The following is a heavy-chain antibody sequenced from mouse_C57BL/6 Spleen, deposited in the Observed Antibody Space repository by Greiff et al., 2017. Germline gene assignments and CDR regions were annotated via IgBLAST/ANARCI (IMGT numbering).Heavy chain of an antibody. CDR2: IYPRDGST. CDR3: ARGGDGTPFYAMDY. V-gene: IGHV1-85*01. D-gene: IGHD2-3*01. J-gene: IGHJ4*01. CDR1: GYTFTSYD. Sequence: QVQLKESGPELVKPGASVKLSCKASGYTFTSYDINWVKQRPGQGLEWIGWIYPRDGSTKYNEKFKGKATLTVDTSSSTAYMELHSLTSEDSAVYCCARGGDGTPFYAMDYWGQGTSVTVSS.